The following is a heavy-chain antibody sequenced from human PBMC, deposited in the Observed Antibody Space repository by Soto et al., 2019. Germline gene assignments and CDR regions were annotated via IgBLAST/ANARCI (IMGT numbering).Heavy chain of an antibody. CDR2: IYPDDSDT. CDR3: ARQQIPGELNAFDI. CDR1: GYNFASFW. V-gene: IGHV5-51*01. Sequence: PGESLKISCKGSGYNFASFWIGWVRQMPGKGLEWMGIIYPDDSDTRYRPSFQCQVTISADRSISTAYLQWSSLKASDTATYYCARQQIPGELNAFDIWGRGTMVTVSS. J-gene: IGHJ3*02. D-gene: IGHD1-26*01.